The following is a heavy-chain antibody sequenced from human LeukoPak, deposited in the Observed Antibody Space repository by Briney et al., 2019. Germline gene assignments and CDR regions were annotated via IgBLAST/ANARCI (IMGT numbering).Heavy chain of an antibody. CDR1: GGSISSSSYY. CDR3: ARHSGEPAAIVGFGY. V-gene: IGHV4-39*06. CDR2: SYDSGST. D-gene: IGHD2-2*02. J-gene: IGHJ4*02. Sequence: SETLSLTCTVSGGSISSSSYYWGWIRQPPGKGREWIGSSYDSGSTYDNPPLKRRVTISVHTSKNQLALKLSSVTPPDTAVYYCARHSGEPAAIVGFGYWGQGTLVTVSS.